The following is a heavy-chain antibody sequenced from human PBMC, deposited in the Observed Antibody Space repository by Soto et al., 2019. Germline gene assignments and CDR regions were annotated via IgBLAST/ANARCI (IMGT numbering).Heavy chain of an antibody. D-gene: IGHD4-17*01. J-gene: IGHJ4*02. CDR3: ARVSGDYGDYHHFDY. V-gene: IGHV4-38-2*01. Sequence: PSETLSLTCAVSGYSISSGYYWGWIRQPPGKGLEWIGSIYRSGSTYYNPSLASRVTISVDTSKNQFSLKLSSVTAADTAVYYCARVSGDYGDYHHFDYGGQGTLVTVSS. CDR2: IYRSGST. CDR1: GYSISSGYY.